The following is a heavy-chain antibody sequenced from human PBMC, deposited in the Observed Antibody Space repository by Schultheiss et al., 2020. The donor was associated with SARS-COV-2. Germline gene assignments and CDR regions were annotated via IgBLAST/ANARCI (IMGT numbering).Heavy chain of an antibody. J-gene: IGHJ4*02. CDR2: IWFDGSPT. CDR3: ARGSGWVPDY. Sequence: GGSLRLSCAASGFTFSSYSMNWVRQAPGKGLEWVAVIWFDGSPTCYADSVRGRFTTSRDNAKNSVYLQMDTLRVEDTAVYYCARGSGWVPDYWGQGTLVTVSS. CDR1: GFTFSSYS. V-gene: IGHV3-33*08. D-gene: IGHD6-19*01.